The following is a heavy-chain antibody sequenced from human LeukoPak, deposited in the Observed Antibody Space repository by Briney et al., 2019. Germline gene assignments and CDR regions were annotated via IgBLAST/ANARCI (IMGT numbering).Heavy chain of an antibody. CDR1: GYTFIDYY. D-gene: IGHD2-2*01. J-gene: IGHJ6*02. CDR3: VRDRKGYCSSTSCYYYGMDV. Sequence: ASVKVSCKASGYTFIDYYLHWVRQAPGQGLEWMGLVCPSGGSTSYAQKFQGRVTMTRDTSTSTVHMELSSLRSEDTAVYYCVRDRKGYCSSTSCYYYGMDVWGQGTTVTVSS. CDR2: VCPSGGST. V-gene: IGHV1-46*01.